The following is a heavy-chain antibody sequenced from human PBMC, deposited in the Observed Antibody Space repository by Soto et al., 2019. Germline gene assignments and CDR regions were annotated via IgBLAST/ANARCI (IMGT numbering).Heavy chain of an antibody. Sequence: GGSRRLSCAAAGFTSSSDCMHWVRQAPGKGLEWVAFVWYEGSNKYYADSVKGRFTISRDNSKNTLYLQMNSLTAEDTAVYYCEKGPEYDYVRGSYQTSTYLDDWGQGTTVTVSS. V-gene: IGHV3-30*02. J-gene: IGHJ6*02. CDR3: EKGPEYDYVRGSYQTSTYLDD. D-gene: IGHD3-16*01. CDR1: GFTSSSDC. CDR2: VWYEGSNK.